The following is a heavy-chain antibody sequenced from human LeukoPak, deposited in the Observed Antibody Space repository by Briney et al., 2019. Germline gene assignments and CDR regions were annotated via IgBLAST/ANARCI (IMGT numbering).Heavy chain of an antibody. Sequence: ASVKVSCKASGYTFTSYYMHWVRQAPGQGLEWMAIINPSGGSTSYAQKFQGRVTMTRDTSTSTVYMELSSLRSEDTAVYYCARAMWGTASSSWSQFDYWGQGTLVTVSS. CDR3: ARAMWGTASSSWSQFDY. J-gene: IGHJ4*02. V-gene: IGHV1-46*01. CDR1: GYTFTSYY. D-gene: IGHD6-13*01. CDR2: INPSGGST.